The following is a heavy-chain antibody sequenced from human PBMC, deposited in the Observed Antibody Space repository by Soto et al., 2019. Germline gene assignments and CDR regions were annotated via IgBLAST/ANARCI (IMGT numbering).Heavy chain of an antibody. CDR2: ISYDGSNK. J-gene: IGHJ3*02. V-gene: IGHV3-30-3*01. CDR3: AREEPRVTAIPFPAFDI. D-gene: IGHD2-21*02. CDR1: GFTFSSYA. Sequence: GGSLRLSCAASGFTFSSYAMHWVRQAPGKGLEWVAVISYDGSNKYYADSVKGRFTISRDNSKNTLYLQMNSLRAEDTAVYYCAREEPRVTAIPFPAFDIWGQGTMVTVS.